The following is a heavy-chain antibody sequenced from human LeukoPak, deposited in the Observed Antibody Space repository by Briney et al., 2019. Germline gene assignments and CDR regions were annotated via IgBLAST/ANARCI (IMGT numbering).Heavy chain of an antibody. V-gene: IGHV3-74*01. J-gene: IGHJ4*02. CDR1: GFTFSSYW. Sequence: GGSLRLSCAASGFTFSSYWMHWVRQAPGKGLVWVSRIDGDGSSTSYADAVEGRFTISRDNAKNTLSLQMNSLRADDTAVYYCAISRFGESKTFDYWGQGTLVTVSS. CDR2: IDGDGSST. CDR3: AISRFGESKTFDY. D-gene: IGHD3-10*01.